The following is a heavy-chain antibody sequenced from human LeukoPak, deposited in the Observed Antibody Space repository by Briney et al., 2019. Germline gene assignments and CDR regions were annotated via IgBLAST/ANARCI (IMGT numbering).Heavy chain of an antibody. CDR1: GGSISSYY. J-gene: IGHJ6*02. Sequence: SETLSLTCTVSGGSISSYYWSWIRQPAGKGLEWIGRIYTSGSTNYNPSLKSRVTMSVDTSKNQFSLKLSSVTAADTAVYYCARGYSYGSYYYYGMDVWGQGTTATVSS. D-gene: IGHD5-18*01. CDR3: ARGYSYGSYYYYGMDV. V-gene: IGHV4-4*07. CDR2: IYTSGST.